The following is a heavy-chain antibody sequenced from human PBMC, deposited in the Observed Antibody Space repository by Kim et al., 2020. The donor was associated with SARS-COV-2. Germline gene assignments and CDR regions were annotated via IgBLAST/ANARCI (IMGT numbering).Heavy chain of an antibody. J-gene: IGHJ3*01. V-gene: IGHV3-33*03. CDR3: ARALGYRTSDAFDV. D-gene: IGHD3-16*02. Sequence: YTEYVKGGVTISRDNAKNMVYRQMNSLRAEDTAVYYCARALGYRTSDAFDVWGQGTMVTVSS.